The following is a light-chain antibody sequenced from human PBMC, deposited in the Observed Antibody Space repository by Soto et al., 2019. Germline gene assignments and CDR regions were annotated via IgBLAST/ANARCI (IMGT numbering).Light chain of an antibody. J-gene: IGKJ1*01. CDR1: QSVSTN. CDR3: QQYTNWPPWT. CDR2: GAS. Sequence: ELVMTQSPATLSVSPGERATLSCRGSQSVSTNLAWYQQKPGQAPRLLIYGASTRATRIPARFSGSGSGTEFTLTISRLQYEDFVVYYCQQYTNWPPWTFGQGTKVEIK. V-gene: IGKV3-15*01.